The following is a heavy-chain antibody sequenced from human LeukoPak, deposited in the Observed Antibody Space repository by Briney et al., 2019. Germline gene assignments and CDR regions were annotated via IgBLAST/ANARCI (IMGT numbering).Heavy chain of an antibody. Sequence: GGSLRLSCAVSGFTFSSYSMNWVRQAPGKGLEWVSSISSSSSYIYYADSVKGRFTISRDNAKNSLYLQMNSLRAEDTAVYYCARARGRTTRHWGQGTLVTVSS. V-gene: IGHV3-21*01. D-gene: IGHD2/OR15-2a*01. J-gene: IGHJ4*02. CDR2: ISSSSSYI. CDR3: ARARGRTTRH. CDR1: GFTFSSYS.